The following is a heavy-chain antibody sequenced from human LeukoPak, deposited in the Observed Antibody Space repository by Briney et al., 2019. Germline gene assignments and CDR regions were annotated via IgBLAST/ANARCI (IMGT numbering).Heavy chain of an antibody. CDR2: ISYSGST. CDR1: GGSISNYY. CDR3: ARAPPGIGYYFDN. D-gene: IGHD1-14*01. V-gene: IGHV4-59*01. J-gene: IGHJ4*02. Sequence: SETLSLTCTVSGGSISNYYWSWTRQPPGKELEWIGDISYSGSTTYKPSLISRVTISVDTSKNQFSLKLNSVTAADTAVYYCARAPPGIGYYFDNWGQGTLVTVSS.